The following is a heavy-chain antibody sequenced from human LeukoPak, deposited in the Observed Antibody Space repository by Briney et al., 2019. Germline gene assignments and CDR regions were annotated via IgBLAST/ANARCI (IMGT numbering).Heavy chain of an antibody. CDR3: ARNWVADSFDF. Sequence: SETLSLTCTVAGGSISNSTYYWGWVRQPPGKGLEWIGSIFYRGSTYYTPSLKSRVTISVDTSKNQFSLKLTSVTAADTAMYFCARNWVADSFDFWGQGTMVTVSS. CDR1: GGSISNSTYY. V-gene: IGHV4-39*01. J-gene: IGHJ3*01. D-gene: IGHD6-19*01. CDR2: IFYRGST.